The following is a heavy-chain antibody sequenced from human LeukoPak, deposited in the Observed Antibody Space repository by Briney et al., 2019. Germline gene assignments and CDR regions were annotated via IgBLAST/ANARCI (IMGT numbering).Heavy chain of an antibody. CDR1: GFTFSTYG. D-gene: IGHD2-8*02. CDR2: IPDDGNNK. Sequence: GGSLRLSCAASGFTFSTYGMHWVRQAPGKGLEWVAFIPDDGNNKRYADFVKGRFTISRDNPKNMLYLQMNGLRPEDTAVYYCAKLPTGPIIHYWGQGTLVTVSS. J-gene: IGHJ4*02. CDR3: AKLPTGPIIHY. V-gene: IGHV3-30*02.